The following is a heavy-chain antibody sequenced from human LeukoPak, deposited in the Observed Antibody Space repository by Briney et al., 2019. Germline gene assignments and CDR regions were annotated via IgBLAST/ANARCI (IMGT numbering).Heavy chain of an antibody. V-gene: IGHV3-30*18. J-gene: IGHJ4*02. CDR1: GSTFDSFV. CDR3: AKDLGDSASWYLDY. Sequence: GRSLRLSCAASGSTFDSFVMHWVRQAPGKGLEWLAVISHDGRITFYGESVKGRFTISRDNSKNTLYPQMNSLRTEDTAVYYCAKDLGDSASWYLDYWGQGTLVTVSS. CDR2: ISHDGRIT. D-gene: IGHD6-13*01.